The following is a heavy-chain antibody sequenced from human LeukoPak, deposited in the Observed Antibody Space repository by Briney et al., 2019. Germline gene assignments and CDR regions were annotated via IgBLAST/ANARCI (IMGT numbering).Heavy chain of an antibody. V-gene: IGHV3-9*01. CDR1: GFTFDDYA. Sequence: RTGGSLRLSCAASGFTFDDYAMHWVRQAPGKGLEWVSGISWNSGSIGYADSVKGRFTISRDNSKNTLYLQMNSLRAEDTAVYYCARLDTGDYWGQGTLVTVSS. CDR2: ISWNSGSI. D-gene: IGHD5-18*01. J-gene: IGHJ4*02. CDR3: ARLDTGDY.